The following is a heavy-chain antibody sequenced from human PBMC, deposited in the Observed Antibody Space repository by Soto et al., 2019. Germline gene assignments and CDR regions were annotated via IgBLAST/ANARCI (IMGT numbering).Heavy chain of an antibody. CDR3: ARDRGRPDLRDTHYYDSSDLDYGMDV. Sequence: EVRLVESGGGLVKPGGSLTLSCAASGFTFSSYWMTWVRQAPGKGLEWVANINQDGSEKYYMDSMKGRFTISRDNAKNSLLLQLNSLRAEDTAVYYCARDRGRPDLRDTHYYDSSDLDYGMDVWGQGTTVTVSS. V-gene: IGHV3-7*01. CDR1: GFTFSSYW. J-gene: IGHJ6*02. CDR2: INQDGSEK. D-gene: IGHD3-22*01.